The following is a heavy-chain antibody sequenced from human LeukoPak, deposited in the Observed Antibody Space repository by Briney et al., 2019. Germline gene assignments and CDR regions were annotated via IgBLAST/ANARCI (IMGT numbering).Heavy chain of an antibody. J-gene: IGHJ4*02. CDR1: GYTFTSYD. CDR2: INPNSGGT. D-gene: IGHD3-22*01. V-gene: IGHV1-2*02. CDR3: ARAFTLDYYDSSGSHYDY. Sequence: ASVKVSCKASGYTFTSYDINWVRQATGQGLEWMGWINPNSGGTNYAQKFQGRVTMTRDTSISTAYMELSRLRSDDTAVYYCARAFTLDYYDSSGSHYDYWGQGTLVTVSS.